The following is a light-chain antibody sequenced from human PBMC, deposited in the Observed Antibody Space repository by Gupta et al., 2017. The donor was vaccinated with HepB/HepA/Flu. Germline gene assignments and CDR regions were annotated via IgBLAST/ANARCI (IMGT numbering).Light chain of an antibody. J-gene: IGKJ1*01. V-gene: IGKV1-39*01. Sequence: DIQMTQSPSSLSASVGDRVTITCRASQSISSYLNWYQQKPGKAPKLLIYAAYSLQNGVPSRFSGSGAGTDFTLTIISLQPEDFATYYCQQSYSTLTTFGQGTKVEIK. CDR3: QQSYSTLTT. CDR2: AAY. CDR1: QSISSY.